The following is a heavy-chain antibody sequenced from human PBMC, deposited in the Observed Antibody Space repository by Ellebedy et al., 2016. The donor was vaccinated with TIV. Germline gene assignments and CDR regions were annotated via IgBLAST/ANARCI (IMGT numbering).Heavy chain of an antibody. Sequence: AASVKVSCKASGYTFTSYGISWVRQAPGQGLEWMGRIIPILGIANYAQKFRGRVTITADKSTSTAYMELSSLRSEDTAVYYCARSVGYSSGWDQWGQGTLVTVSS. CDR3: ARSVGYSSGWDQ. J-gene: IGHJ4*02. D-gene: IGHD6-19*01. CDR2: IIPILGIA. V-gene: IGHV1-69*04. CDR1: GYTFTSYG.